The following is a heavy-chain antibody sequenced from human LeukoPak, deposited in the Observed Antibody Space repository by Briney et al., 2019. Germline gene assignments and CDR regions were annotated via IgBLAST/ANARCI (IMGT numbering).Heavy chain of an antibody. CDR2: INTNGSPT. CDR1: RFTFSSYG. D-gene: IGHD3-10*01. V-gene: IGHV3-74*01. CDR3: AGDLISGSGSLGY. Sequence: PGGSLRLSCAASRFTFSSYGMHWVRQAPGKGLVWVARINTNGSPTQYADSVKGRFTISRDNAKTTLYLQMNSLRDEDTAVYYCAGDLISGSGSLGYWGQGTLVTVSS. J-gene: IGHJ4*02.